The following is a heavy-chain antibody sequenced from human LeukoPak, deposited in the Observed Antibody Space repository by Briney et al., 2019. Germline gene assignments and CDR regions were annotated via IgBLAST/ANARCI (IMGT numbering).Heavy chain of an antibody. CDR2: ISYDGSNK. V-gene: IGHV3-30*18. CDR1: GFTFSSYG. Sequence: GESLRLSCAASGFTFSSYGMHWVRQAPGKGLEWVAVISYDGSNKYYADSVKGRFTISRDNSKNTLYLQMNSLRAEDTAVYYCAKDRLLWVRGVISYYYYGMDVWGQGTTVTVSS. CDR3: AKDRLLWVRGVISYYYYGMDV. J-gene: IGHJ6*02. D-gene: IGHD3-10*01.